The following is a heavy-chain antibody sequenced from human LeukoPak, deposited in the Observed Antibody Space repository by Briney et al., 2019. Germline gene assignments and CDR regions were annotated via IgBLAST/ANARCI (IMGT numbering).Heavy chain of an antibody. CDR2: IYSGGST. CDR3: AKSPVRYFDWLSGVYFDY. V-gene: IGHV3-53*01. Sequence: GGSLRLSCAASGFTVSSNYMSWVRQAPGKGLEWVSVIYSGGSTYYADSVKGRFTISRDNSKNTLYLQMNSLRAEDTAVYYCAKSPVRYFDWLSGVYFDYWGQGTLVTVSS. J-gene: IGHJ4*02. CDR1: GFTVSSNY. D-gene: IGHD3-9*01.